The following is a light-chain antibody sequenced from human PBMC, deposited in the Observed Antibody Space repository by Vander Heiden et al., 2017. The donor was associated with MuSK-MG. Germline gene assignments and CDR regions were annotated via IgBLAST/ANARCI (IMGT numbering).Light chain of an antibody. Sequence: QSALTQPASVSGSPGQSITISCTGTSSDVGGYNFVSWYQQHPGKAPKLGMYDVKNRPSGVSNCFSGSKSANTASLTISGLQSEDEADYWCNSYPSSSLVFGGGTKMTVL. CDR1: SSDVGGYNF. V-gene: IGLV2-14*03. CDR3: NSYPSSSLV. CDR2: DVK. J-gene: IGLJ2*01.